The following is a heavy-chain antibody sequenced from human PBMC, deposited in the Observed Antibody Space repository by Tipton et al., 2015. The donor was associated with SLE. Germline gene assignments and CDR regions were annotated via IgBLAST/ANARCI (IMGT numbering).Heavy chain of an antibody. J-gene: IGHJ4*02. CDR2: INHSGST. D-gene: IGHD2-15*01. CDR1: GGSFSGYY. Sequence: TLSLTCAVYGGSFSGYYWSWIRQPPGKGLEWIGEINHSGSTNYNPSLKSRVTISVDTSKNQFSLKLSSVTAADTAVYYCAGGGGYLDYWGQGTLVTVSS. CDR3: AGGGGYLDY. V-gene: IGHV4-34*01.